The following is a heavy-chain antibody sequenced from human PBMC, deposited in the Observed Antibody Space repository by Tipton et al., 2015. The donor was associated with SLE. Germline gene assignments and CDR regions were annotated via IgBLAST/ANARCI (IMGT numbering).Heavy chain of an antibody. CDR2: ISTYVGTT. V-gene: IGHV1-18*01. CDR3: AREAGSKTGKLDI. J-gene: IGHJ3*02. CDR1: GYIFTSYG. Sequence: QVQLVQSGADMKKPGASVKVSCKASGYIFTSYGINWVRQAPGQGLEWMGGISTYVGTTSYAQNVQARVTMTADTSTSTAYMELWSLRSDDTAVYYCAREAGSKTGKLDIWGQGTMVIVSS. D-gene: IGHD1-14*01.